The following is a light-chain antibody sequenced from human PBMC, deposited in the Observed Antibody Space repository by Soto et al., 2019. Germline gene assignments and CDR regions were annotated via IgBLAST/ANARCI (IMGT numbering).Light chain of an antibody. CDR2: SNN. Sequence: QSVLTQPPSASGAPGQGVTISCSGSSSNIGSNSVNWYQQLPGTAPKLLIYSNNQRPSGVPDRFSGSKSGTSASRAISGLQSEDEADYYCAAWDGSLNGYVFGTGTKVTVL. CDR3: AAWDGSLNGYV. V-gene: IGLV1-44*01. J-gene: IGLJ1*01. CDR1: SSNIGSNS.